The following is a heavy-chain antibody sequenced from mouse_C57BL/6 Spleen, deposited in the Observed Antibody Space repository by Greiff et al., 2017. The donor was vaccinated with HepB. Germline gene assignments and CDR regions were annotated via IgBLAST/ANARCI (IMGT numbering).Heavy chain of an antibody. CDR2: IDPSDSYT. D-gene: IGHD2-2*01. CDR1: GYTFTSYW. CDR3: ARGVTTWYFDV. J-gene: IGHJ1*03. Sequence: VQLQQPGAELVMPGASVKLSCKASGYTFTSYWMHWVKQRPGQGLAWIGEIDPSDSYTNYNQKFKGKSTLTVDKSSSTAYMQLSSLTSEDSAVYYCARGVTTWYFDVWGTGTTVTVSS. V-gene: IGHV1-69*01.